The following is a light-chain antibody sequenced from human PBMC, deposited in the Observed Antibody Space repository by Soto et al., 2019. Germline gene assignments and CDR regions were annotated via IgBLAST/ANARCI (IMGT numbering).Light chain of an antibody. CDR1: KLGDKY. CDR3: QAWSSSIVV. V-gene: IGLV3-1*01. J-gene: IGLJ2*01. CDR2: QNN. Sequence: SYELTQPPSVSVSPGQTASITCSGDKLGDKYACWYQQKPGQSPVLVIYQNNKRPSGIPERFSGSNSGNTATLTISGTQAMDEADYYCQAWSSSIVVFGGGTKLTVL.